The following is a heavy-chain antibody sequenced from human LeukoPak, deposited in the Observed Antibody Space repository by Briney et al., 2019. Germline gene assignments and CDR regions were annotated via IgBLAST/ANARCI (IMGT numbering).Heavy chain of an antibody. CDR3: ATYSSSNGREFQY. D-gene: IGHD2-2*01. CDR2: IKQDGSEK. J-gene: IGHJ1*01. CDR1: GFTFSSYW. Sequence: GGSLRLSCAASGFTFSSYWMSWVRQAPGKGLEWVANIKQDGSEKYYVDSVKGRFTISRDNAKNSLYLQMNSLRAEDTAVYYCATYSSSNGREFQYWGQGTLVTVSS. V-gene: IGHV3-7*01.